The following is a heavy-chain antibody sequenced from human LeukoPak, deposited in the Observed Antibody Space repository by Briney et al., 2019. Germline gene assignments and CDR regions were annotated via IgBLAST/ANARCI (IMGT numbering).Heavy chain of an antibody. CDR1: GGSISSSGYY. J-gene: IGHJ6*02. D-gene: IGHD3-22*01. CDR2: FYYNGDT. V-gene: IGHV4-39*01. Sequence: KASETLTLTCTVSGGSISSSGYYWGWIRQSPANGLEWIGSFYYNGDTYYNPSLKNRVIISVDRSKNQFSLKVNSVTAADTAVYYCARVGDYYDSSGYYYYYGMDVWGQGTTVTVSS. CDR3: ARVGDYYDSSGYYYYYGMDV.